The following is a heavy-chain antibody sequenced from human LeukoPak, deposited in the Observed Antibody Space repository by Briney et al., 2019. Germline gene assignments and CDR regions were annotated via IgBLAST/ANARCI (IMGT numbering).Heavy chain of an antibody. V-gene: IGHV3-74*01. J-gene: IGHJ4*02. CDR2: INSDGSST. CDR1: GFTFSSYW. D-gene: IGHD1-26*01. Sequence: GGSRRLSCAASGFTFSSYWMHWVRQAPGKGLVWVSRINSDGSSTSYAGSVKGRFTISRDNSKNTLYLQMDSLRVEDTAVYYCAKDRSYSGYEPLDHWGQGTLVSVSS. CDR3: AKDRSYSGYEPLDH.